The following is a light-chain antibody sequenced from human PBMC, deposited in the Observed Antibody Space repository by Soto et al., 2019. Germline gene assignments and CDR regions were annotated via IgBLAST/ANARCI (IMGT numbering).Light chain of an antibody. Sequence: QSALTQPRSVSGSPGQSVTISCTGTSSDVGGYNSVSWYQQHPGKAPKLMIYDVTQRPSGVPDRFSASKSGNTASLTISGLQAEDEADYYCCSYAGSYTLYVFGTGTKLTVL. V-gene: IGLV2-11*01. CDR1: SSDVGGYNS. CDR2: DVT. J-gene: IGLJ1*01. CDR3: CSYAGSYTLYV.